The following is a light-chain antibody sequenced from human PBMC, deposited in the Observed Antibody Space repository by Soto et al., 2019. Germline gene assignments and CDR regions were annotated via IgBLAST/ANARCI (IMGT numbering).Light chain of an antibody. V-gene: IGLV2-14*01. CDR2: DVR. CDR3: NSYRTISTYV. J-gene: IGLJ1*01. Sequence: HSALTQPASVSGSPGQSITISCTGTSSDIGGYNFVSWYQQHPGKAPKLLIYDVRNRPSGVSNRFSGSKSGNTASLTISGLQAEDEADYYCNSYRTISTYVFGTGTKLTVL. CDR1: SSDIGGYNF.